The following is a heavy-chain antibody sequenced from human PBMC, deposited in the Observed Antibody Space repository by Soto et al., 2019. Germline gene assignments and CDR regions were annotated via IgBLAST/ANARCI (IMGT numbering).Heavy chain of an antibody. CDR3: ATPSSSGYYYYGMEG. V-gene: IGHV5-10-1*01. J-gene: IGHJ6*02. CDR2: IDPSDSYT. D-gene: IGHD6-6*01. CDR1: GYLYTRNW. Sequence: PGDYLKLSFTGSGYLYTRNWSSWVLQKHGKGLEWMGRIDPSDSYTNYSPSFQGHVTISADKSISTAYLQWSSLKASDTAMYYCATPSSSGYYYYGMEGWGQGTTVTVS.